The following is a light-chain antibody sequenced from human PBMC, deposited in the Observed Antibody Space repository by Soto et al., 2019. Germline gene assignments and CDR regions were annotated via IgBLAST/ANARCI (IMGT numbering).Light chain of an antibody. CDR2: LNSDGSH. J-gene: IGLJ3*02. CDR1: SGHSSYA. CDR3: QTWGTGIRV. Sequence: QLVLTQSPSASASLGASVKLTCTLSSGHSSYAIAWHQQQPGKGPRNLMKLNSDGSHSKGDGIPDRFSGSSSGAERYLIISSLQSEDEADYYCQTWGTGIRVFGGGTKLTVL. V-gene: IGLV4-69*01.